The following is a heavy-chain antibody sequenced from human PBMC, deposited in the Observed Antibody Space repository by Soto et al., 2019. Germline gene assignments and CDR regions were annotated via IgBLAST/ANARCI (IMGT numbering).Heavy chain of an antibody. D-gene: IGHD1-26*01. J-gene: IGHJ4*02. V-gene: IGHV3-23*01. Sequence: EVQRLEAAGGLVQPGGSLRLSCAASEFTFSNYVMSWVRQAPGKGREWVSAISGSGGVSTYYADSVKGRFTISRDNSKNTLFLQMSSLRAEDTAVYYCSMLVGATVVSDYWGQGTLVIVSS. CDR2: ISGSGGVST. CDR3: SMLVGATVVSDY. CDR1: EFTFSNYV.